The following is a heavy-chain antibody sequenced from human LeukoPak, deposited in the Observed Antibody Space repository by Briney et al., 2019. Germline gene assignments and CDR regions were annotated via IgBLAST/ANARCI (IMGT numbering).Heavy chain of an antibody. D-gene: IGHD5-18*01. J-gene: IGHJ4*02. CDR3: ARDLAGYSYGFYDY. CDR2: ISSSSSYT. Sequence: GGSLRLSCAVSGFTFSDYYMRWIRQAPGKGLEWVSYISSSSSYTNYADSVKGRFTISRDNAKNSLYLQMNSLRAEDTAVYYCARDLAGYSYGFYDYWGQGTLVTVSS. CDR1: GFTFSDYY. V-gene: IGHV3-11*05.